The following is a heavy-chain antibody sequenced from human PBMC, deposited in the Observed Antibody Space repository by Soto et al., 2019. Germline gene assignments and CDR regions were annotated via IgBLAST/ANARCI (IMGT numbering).Heavy chain of an antibody. Sequence: QVQLVQSGAEVKKPGSSVKVSCKASGGTFSSYTISWVRQAPGQGLEWMGRIITILGIANYAQKFQGRVTITANKSTSTAYMELSSPRSEDTAVYYCARDPTGYGSGSRHGMDVWGQGTTVTVSS. D-gene: IGHD3-10*01. V-gene: IGHV1-69*08. CDR1: GGTFSSYT. CDR2: IITILGIA. CDR3: ARDPTGYGSGSRHGMDV. J-gene: IGHJ6*02.